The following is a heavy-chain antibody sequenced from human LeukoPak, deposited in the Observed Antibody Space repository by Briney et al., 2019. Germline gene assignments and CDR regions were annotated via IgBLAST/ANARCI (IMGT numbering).Heavy chain of an antibody. CDR3: ARDDGDSYFFDY. Sequence: ASVKVSCKASGYTFTDYYMHWVRQAPGRGLEWMGWIHPNSGGTNYAQRFQGRVTMTRDTSISTAYMELSRLRSDDTAVYYCARDDGDSYFFDYWGQGTLVTVSS. V-gene: IGHV1-2*02. J-gene: IGHJ4*02. CDR1: GYTFTDYY. D-gene: IGHD4-17*01. CDR2: IHPNSGGT.